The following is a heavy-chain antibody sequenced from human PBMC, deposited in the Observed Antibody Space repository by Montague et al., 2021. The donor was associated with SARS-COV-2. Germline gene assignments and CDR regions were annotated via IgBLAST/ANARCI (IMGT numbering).Heavy chain of an antibody. V-gene: IGHV4-4*08. CDR1: SASINSYY. CDR3: ATLTQSNGDF. CDR2: VYTSGSS. D-gene: IGHD4/OR15-4a*01. Sequence: SETLSLTCTVSSASINSYYWGWIWQPPAQRLERLGYVYTSGSSNSYSPLTSRIAITVDTSKNQFPLRLDSVTVADTAIYYCATLTQSNGDFWGQGAPVTVS. J-gene: IGHJ4*02.